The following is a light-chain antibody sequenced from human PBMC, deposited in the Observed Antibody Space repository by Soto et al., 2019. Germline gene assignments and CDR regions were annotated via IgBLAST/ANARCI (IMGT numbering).Light chain of an antibody. Sequence: SYVLTQPPSVSVAPGKTARITCGGSNIGTRAVHWYQQKPGQAPLAVIYHDSDRPSGIPERFSGSNSGNTATLTISGVEAGDEADYYCQVWDSGSAHVVFGGGTKLTVL. CDR1: NIGTRA. CDR3: QVWDSGSAHVV. J-gene: IGLJ2*01. V-gene: IGLV3-21*04. CDR2: HDS.